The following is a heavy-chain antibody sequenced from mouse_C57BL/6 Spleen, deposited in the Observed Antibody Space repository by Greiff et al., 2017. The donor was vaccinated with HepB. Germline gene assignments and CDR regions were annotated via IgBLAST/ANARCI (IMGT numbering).Heavy chain of an antibody. D-gene: IGHD1-1*01. Sequence: VKLMESGPGLVQPSQSLSITCTVSGSSLTSYGVHWVRQSPGKGLEWLGVIWRGGSTDYNAAFMSRLSTTKDNAKSQVFCKMNSMQADDTAIYYCATYSSSSAYAMDYWGQGTSVTVSS. CDR2: IWRGGST. CDR3: ATYSSSSAYAMDY. CDR1: GSSLTSYG. V-gene: IGHV2-5*01. J-gene: IGHJ4*01.